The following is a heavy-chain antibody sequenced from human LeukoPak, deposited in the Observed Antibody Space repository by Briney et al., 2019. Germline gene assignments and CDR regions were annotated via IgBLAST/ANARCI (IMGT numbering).Heavy chain of an antibody. J-gene: IGHJ4*02. D-gene: IGHD6-19*01. CDR2: ISASDRGT. Sequence: GGSLRLSCAASGFTFGNYGMSWVRQAPGKGLEWVSAISASDRGTYYADSVKGRFTISRDNSKNTLYLQMNSLRAEDTAIYYCAKTHLPGIAVTGPDYWGQGTLVTVSS. CDR3: AKTHLPGIAVTGPDY. CDR1: GFTFGNYG. V-gene: IGHV3-23*01.